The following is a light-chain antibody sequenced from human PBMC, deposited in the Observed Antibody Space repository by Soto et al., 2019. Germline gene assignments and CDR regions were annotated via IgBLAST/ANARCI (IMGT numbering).Light chain of an antibody. CDR2: GAS. Sequence: EVVMTQSPATLSVSPGERATLSCRASQSVSSDLAWYQHKPGQAPRLLIYGASSRATGIPDRFSGSGSGTEFSLTISRLEPEDFAVYYCHQYGISPFGGGTKVDIK. J-gene: IGKJ4*01. CDR1: QSVSSD. CDR3: HQYGISP. V-gene: IGKV3-20*01.